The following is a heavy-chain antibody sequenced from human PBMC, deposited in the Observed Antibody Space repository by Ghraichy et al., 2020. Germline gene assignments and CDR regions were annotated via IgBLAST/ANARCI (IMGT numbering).Heavy chain of an antibody. J-gene: IGHJ5*02. CDR1: GGSFSGYY. D-gene: IGHD6-13*01. V-gene: IGHV4-34*01. CDR3: ARGSYSSPITRTARPRWFDP. Sequence: SETLSLTCAVYGGSFSGYYWSWIRQPPGKGLEWIGEINHSGSTNYNPSLKSRVTISVDTSKNQFSLKLSSVTAAATAVYYCARGSYSSPITRTARPRWFDPWGQGTLVTVSS. CDR2: INHSGST.